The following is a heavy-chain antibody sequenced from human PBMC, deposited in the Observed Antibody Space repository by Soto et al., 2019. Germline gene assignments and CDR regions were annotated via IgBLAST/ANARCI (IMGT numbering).Heavy chain of an antibody. Sequence: SVKVSCKASGGTFSIYAISWVRQAPGQGLEWMGGIIPIFGTANYAQKFQGRVTITADESTSTAYMELSSLRSEDTAVYYCAGLVVVTANYYYGMDVWGQGTTVTVSS. CDR1: GGTFSIYA. CDR2: IIPIFGTA. CDR3: AGLVVVTANYYYGMDV. J-gene: IGHJ6*02. V-gene: IGHV1-69*13. D-gene: IGHD2-21*02.